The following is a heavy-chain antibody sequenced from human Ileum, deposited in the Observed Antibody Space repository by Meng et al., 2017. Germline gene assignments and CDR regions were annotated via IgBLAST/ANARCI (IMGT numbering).Heavy chain of an antibody. D-gene: IGHD4-17*01. Sequence: QVQLVESGGGVGQTGTSPRLSCAASGFTFSSYAMYWVRQAPGKGLEWVAVISSDGANKYYTDSVKGRFTISRDNSKNTLYLQMNSLRAEDTAVYYCARSLGYGDYWSYWGQGTLVTVSS. CDR3: ARSLGYGDYWSY. J-gene: IGHJ4*02. CDR1: GFTFSSYA. V-gene: IGHV3-30*10. CDR2: ISSDGANK.